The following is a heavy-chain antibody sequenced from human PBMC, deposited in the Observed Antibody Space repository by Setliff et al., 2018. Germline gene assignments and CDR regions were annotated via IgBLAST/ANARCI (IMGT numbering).Heavy chain of an antibody. CDR3: ARDYFDPSRSYYMDV. Sequence: TSETLSLTCTVFGDSISSGGFYWSWVRQHPGQGLEWIGYIYYSGTAYYNPSLKSRATISVDTSENQFSLKLSSVTAADTAVYYCARDYFDPSRSYYMDVWGKGTMVTVSS. CDR1: GDSISSGGFY. J-gene: IGHJ6*03. CDR2: IYYSGTA. D-gene: IGHD3-22*01. V-gene: IGHV4-31*03.